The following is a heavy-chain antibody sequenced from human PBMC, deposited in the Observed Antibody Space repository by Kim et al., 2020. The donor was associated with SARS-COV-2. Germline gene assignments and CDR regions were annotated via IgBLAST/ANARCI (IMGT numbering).Heavy chain of an antibody. Sequence: SETLSLTCAVYGGSFSGYYWSWIRQPPGKGLEWIGEINHSGSTNYNPSLKSRVTISVDTSKNQFSLKLSSVTAADTAVYYCARGKRRALPRWPFDPWGQGTLVTVSS. V-gene: IGHV4-34*01. D-gene: IGHD6-13*01. CDR1: GGSFSGYY. J-gene: IGHJ5*02. CDR3: ARGKRRALPRWPFDP. CDR2: INHSGST.